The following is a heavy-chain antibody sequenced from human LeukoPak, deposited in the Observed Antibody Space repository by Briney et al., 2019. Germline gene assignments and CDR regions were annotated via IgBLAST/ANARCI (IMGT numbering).Heavy chain of an antibody. V-gene: IGHV3-15*01. CDR1: GFTFSNAW. Sequence: GGSLRLSCAASGFTFSNAWMSWVRQAPGKGLEWVGRIKSKTDGGTTDYAAPVKGRFTISRDDSKNTLYLQMNSLKTEDTAVYYCTTFTYYDFWSGYYRGLGDAFDIWGQGIMVTVSS. CDR2: IKSKTDGGTT. J-gene: IGHJ3*02. CDR3: TTFTYYDFWSGYYRGLGDAFDI. D-gene: IGHD3-3*01.